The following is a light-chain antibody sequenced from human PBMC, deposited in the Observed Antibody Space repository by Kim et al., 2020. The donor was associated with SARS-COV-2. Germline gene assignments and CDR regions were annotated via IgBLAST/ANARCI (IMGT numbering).Light chain of an antibody. CDR2: NDG. CDR1: NIGSKN. CDR3: QVWDRIVV. Sequence: SYELTQPLSMSVALGQTASISCGGINIGSKNVHWYQQKPGQAPVLVIYNDGNRPFGIPERFSCSNSGNTATLTISRAQAGAEADYYCQVWDRIVVFGGGT. V-gene: IGLV3-9*01. J-gene: IGLJ2*01.